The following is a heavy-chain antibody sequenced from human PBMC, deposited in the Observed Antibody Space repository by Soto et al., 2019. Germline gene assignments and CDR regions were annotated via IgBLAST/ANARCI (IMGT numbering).Heavy chain of an antibody. CDR1: GDTFTDYY. J-gene: IGHJ6*03. Sequence: QVQLVQSGAEVKKPGASVTVSCRSSGDTFTDYYMPWVRQAPGQGLEWMGWINPNSGVTKYAQKFQGWVTMTRDTSIRTVYMQLSRLRSDDTAVYYCARESGGATATLDYYYFYMDVWGTGTTVTVSS. CDR3: ARESGGATATLDYYYFYMDV. D-gene: IGHD5-12*01. V-gene: IGHV1-2*04. CDR2: INPNSGVT.